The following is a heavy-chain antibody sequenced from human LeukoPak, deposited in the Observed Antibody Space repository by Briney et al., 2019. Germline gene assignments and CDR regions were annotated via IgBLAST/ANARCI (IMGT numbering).Heavy chain of an antibody. V-gene: IGHV1-69*05. CDR2: IIPIFGTA. J-gene: IGHJ5*02. D-gene: IGHD6-19*01. Sequence: GSSVKVSCKASGGTFSSYAISWVRQAPGQGLEWMGGIIPIFGTANYAQKFQGRVTMTTDTSTSTAYMELRSLRSEDTAVYYCAREGSRGSGWSIRGVWFDPWGQGTLVTVSS. CDR1: GGTFSSYA. CDR3: AREGSRGSGWSIRGVWFDP.